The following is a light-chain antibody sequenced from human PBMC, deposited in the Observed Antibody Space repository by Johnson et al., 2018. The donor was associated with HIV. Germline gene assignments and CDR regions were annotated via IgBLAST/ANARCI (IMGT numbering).Light chain of an antibody. Sequence: QSVLTQPPSVSAAPGQKVTISCSGSNSNIGNNYVSWYQQLPGTAPKLLIYENNQRSSGIPDRFSGSKSDASATLAITGLQTGDEADYYCGTWDNSLTAYVLGTGNKVTV. V-gene: IGLV1-51*02. CDR2: ENN. J-gene: IGLJ1*01. CDR1: NSNIGNNY. CDR3: GTWDNSLTAYV.